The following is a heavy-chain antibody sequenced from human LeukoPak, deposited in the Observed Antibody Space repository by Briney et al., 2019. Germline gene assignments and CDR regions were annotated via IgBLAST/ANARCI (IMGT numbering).Heavy chain of an antibody. Sequence: SGPTLVNPTQTLTLTCTFSGFSLSTSGVGVGWIRQPPGKALEWLALIYWDDDKRYSPSLKSRLTITKDTSKNQVVLTMTNMDPVDTATYYCAHRLPPCSSTSCYVIDTGDAFDIWGQGTMVTVSS. CDR2: IYWDDDK. CDR1: GFSLSTSGVG. V-gene: IGHV2-5*02. CDR3: AHRLPPCSSTSCYVIDTGDAFDI. D-gene: IGHD2-2*01. J-gene: IGHJ3*02.